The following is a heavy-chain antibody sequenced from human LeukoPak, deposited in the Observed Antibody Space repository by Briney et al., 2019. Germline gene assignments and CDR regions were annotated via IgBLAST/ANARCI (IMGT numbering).Heavy chain of an antibody. Sequence: PGGSLRLSCAASGFTFSTYGMSWVRQAPGKGLEWVAFIRYDGSLKYYADSVKGRLTISRDNSKNTLYLQINSLRVEDTAVYYCARDSPVLAAFDIWGQGTMVTVSS. V-gene: IGHV3-30*02. CDR3: ARDSPVLAAFDI. D-gene: IGHD1-1*01. CDR2: IRYDGSLK. J-gene: IGHJ3*02. CDR1: GFTFSTYG.